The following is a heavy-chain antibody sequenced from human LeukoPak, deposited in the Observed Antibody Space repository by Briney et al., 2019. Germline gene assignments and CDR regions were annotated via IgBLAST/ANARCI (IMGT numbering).Heavy chain of an antibody. CDR1: GFPFSSYW. V-gene: IGHV3-7*01. J-gene: IGHJ4*02. CDR2: IKQDGSEK. Sequence: KLGGSLRLACAAPGFPFSSYWMGWVRRAPGKGLGWEANIKQDGSEKYYVESVKGRFTICRDNAKNSLYLQMNSRRAEDTAVYYCARDRGSSGYEDYWGQGTLVTVSS. D-gene: IGHD3-22*01. CDR3: ARDRGSSGYEDY.